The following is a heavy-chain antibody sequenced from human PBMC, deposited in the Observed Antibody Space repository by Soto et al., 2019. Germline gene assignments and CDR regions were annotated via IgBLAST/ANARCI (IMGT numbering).Heavy chain of an antibody. CDR2: IYYSGST. V-gene: IGHV4-31*03. D-gene: IGHD6-25*01. CDR1: GGSISSGGYY. Sequence: SETLSLTCTVSGGSISSGGYYWSWIRQHPGKGLEWIGYIYYSGSTYYNPSLKSRVTISVDTSKNQFSLKLSSVTAADTAVYYCARGKIAAPPYYYYGMDVWGQGTTVTVSS. J-gene: IGHJ6*02. CDR3: ARGKIAAPPYYYYGMDV.